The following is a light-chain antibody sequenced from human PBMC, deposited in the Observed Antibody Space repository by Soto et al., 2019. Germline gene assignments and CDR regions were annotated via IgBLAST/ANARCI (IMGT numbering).Light chain of an antibody. CDR2: DVS. CDR1: SSDVGGYNY. V-gene: IGLV2-14*01. Sequence: QSALTQPASVSGSPGQSITISCTGTSSDVGGYNYVSWYQQHPGKAPKLMIYDVSNRPSGVSNRFSGSKSGNTASLTISGLQAEDEADYYCGSYRSSVANVFGTGTKVTVL. CDR3: GSYRSSVANV. J-gene: IGLJ1*01.